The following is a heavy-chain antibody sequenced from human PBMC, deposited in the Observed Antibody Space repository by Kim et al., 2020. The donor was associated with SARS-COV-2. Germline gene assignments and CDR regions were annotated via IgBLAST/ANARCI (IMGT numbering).Heavy chain of an antibody. CDR3: ARGYDILTGYYDNY. CDR2: INPNSGGT. CDR1: GYTFTGYY. V-gene: IGHV1-2*06. J-gene: IGHJ4*02. Sequence: ASVKVSCKASGYTFTGYYMHWVRQAPGQGLEWMGRINPNSGGTNYAQKFQGRVTMTRDTSISTAYMELSRLRSDDTAVYYCARGYDILTGYYDNYWGQGTLVTVSS. D-gene: IGHD3-9*01.